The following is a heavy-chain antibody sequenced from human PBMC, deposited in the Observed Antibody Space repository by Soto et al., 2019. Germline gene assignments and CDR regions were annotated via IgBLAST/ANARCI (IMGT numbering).Heavy chain of an antibody. J-gene: IGHJ6*02. CDR3: ARGYTAMVRYYYYGMDV. CDR1: GYTFTGYY. Sequence: ASVKVSCKASGYTFTGYYMHWVRQAPGQGLEWMGWINPNSGGTNYAQKFQGWVTMTRDTSISTAYMELSRLRSDDTAVYYCARGYTAMVRYYYYGMDVWGQGTTVTVSS. D-gene: IGHD5-18*01. V-gene: IGHV1-2*04. CDR2: INPNSGGT.